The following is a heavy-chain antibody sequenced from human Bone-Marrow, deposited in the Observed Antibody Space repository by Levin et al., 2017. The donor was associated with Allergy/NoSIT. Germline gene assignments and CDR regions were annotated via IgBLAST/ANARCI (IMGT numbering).Heavy chain of an antibody. V-gene: IGHV3-30*18. CDR2: ISNDGNNK. CDR3: AKSSVSFVGAATDFDY. D-gene: IGHD1-26*01. Sequence: LSLTCVGSGFTFSNSAMHWVRQAPGKGLEWVAVISNDGNNKYYADSVKGRFTISRDNSKSTLHLQMNSLRADDTAVYYCAKSSVSFVGAATDFDYWGQGTLVTVSS. J-gene: IGHJ4*02. CDR1: GFTFSNSA.